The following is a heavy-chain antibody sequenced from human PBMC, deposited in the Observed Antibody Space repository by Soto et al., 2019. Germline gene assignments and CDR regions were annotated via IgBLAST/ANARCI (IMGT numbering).Heavy chain of an antibody. CDR3: ARALAGYDFWSGYSGYYMDV. Sequence: SQTLSLTCTVSGGSISSYYWSWIRQPPGKGLEWIGYIYYSGSTNYNPSLKSRVTISVDTSKNQFSLKLSSVTAADTAVYYCARALAGYDFWSGYSGYYMDVWGKGTTVTVSS. CDR1: GGSISSYY. D-gene: IGHD3-3*01. V-gene: IGHV4-59*01. CDR2: IYYSGST. J-gene: IGHJ6*03.